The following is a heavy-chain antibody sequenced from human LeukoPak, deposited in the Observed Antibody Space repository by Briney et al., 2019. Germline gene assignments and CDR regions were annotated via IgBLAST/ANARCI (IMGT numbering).Heavy chain of an antibody. CDR1: GGSISSYY. Sequence: SETLSLTCTVSGGSISSYYWSWIRQPPGKGLEWIGYIYYSGSTNYNPSLKSRVTISVDRSKNQFSLKLSSVTAADTAVYYCARGDIVVVPAAPPNNWFDPWGQGTLVTVSS. CDR2: IYYSGST. D-gene: IGHD2-2*01. V-gene: IGHV4-59*12. J-gene: IGHJ5*02. CDR3: ARGDIVVVPAAPPNNWFDP.